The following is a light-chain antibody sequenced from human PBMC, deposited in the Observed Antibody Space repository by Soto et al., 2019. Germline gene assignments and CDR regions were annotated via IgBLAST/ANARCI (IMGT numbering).Light chain of an antibody. CDR1: QSVSSN. Sequence: EIVLTQSPATLSLSPGERATLSCRASQSVSSNLVWYQQKPGQAPRLLIYGASTRATGIPARFSGSGSGTEFTLTISSLQSEDFAVYYCQQYNKWPRTFGQGTKVDIK. J-gene: IGKJ1*01. CDR3: QQYNKWPRT. CDR2: GAS. V-gene: IGKV3-15*01.